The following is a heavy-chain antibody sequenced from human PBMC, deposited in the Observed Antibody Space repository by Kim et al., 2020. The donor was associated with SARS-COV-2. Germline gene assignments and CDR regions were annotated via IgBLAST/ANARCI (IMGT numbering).Heavy chain of an antibody. V-gene: IGHV3-23*01. CDR1: GFTFSSYA. CDR2: ISGSGGST. CDR3: AKDRGSSIVVVPAAIYYGMDV. D-gene: IGHD2-2*01. J-gene: IGHJ6*02. Sequence: GGSLRLSCAASGFTFSSYAMSWVRQAPGKGLEWVSAISGSGGSTYYADSVKGRFTISRDNSKNTLYLQMNSLRAEDTAVYYCAKDRGSSIVVVPAAIYYGMDVWGQGTTVTVSS.